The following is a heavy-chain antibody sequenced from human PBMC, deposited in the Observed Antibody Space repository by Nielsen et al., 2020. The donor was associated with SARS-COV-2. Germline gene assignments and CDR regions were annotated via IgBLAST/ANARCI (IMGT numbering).Heavy chain of an antibody. D-gene: IGHD3-22*01. J-gene: IGHJ5*02. CDR2: IWYDGSNK. CDR3: ARDSFGGTMILYWFDP. Sequence: SCKASGYTFTSYGMHWVRQAPGKGLEWVAVIWYDGSNKYYTDSVKGRFTISRDNSKNTLYLQMNSLRAEDTAVYYCARDSFGGTMILYWFDPWGQGTLVTVSS. V-gene: IGHV3-33*01. CDR1: GYTFTSYG.